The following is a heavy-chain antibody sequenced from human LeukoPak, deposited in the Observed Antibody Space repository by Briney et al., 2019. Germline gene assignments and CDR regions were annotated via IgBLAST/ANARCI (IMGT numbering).Heavy chain of an antibody. CDR1: GYTFTGYY. V-gene: IGHV1-2*02. D-gene: IGHD4-17*01. CDR3: AIHADGDFFGFDI. J-gene: IGHJ3*02. Sequence: ASVKVSCKASGYTFTGYYMHWVRQAPGQGLEWVGWINPNNGGTSYRQRFQGRVTMTRDTSISTAYMDLSRLTSDDTAVYYCAIHADGDFFGFDIWGQGTMVTVSS. CDR2: INPNNGGT.